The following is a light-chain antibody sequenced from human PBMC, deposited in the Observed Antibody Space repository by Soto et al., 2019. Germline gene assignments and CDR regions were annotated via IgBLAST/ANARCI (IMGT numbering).Light chain of an antibody. CDR3: SSFTSISTWV. CDR2: AVS. CDR1: SSDIGGYKH. J-gene: IGLJ3*02. Sequence: QSVLTQPASVSGSPGQSITISCTGTSSDIGGYKHVSWFQHHPGKAPKLMIYAVSNRPSGVSNRFSGSKSGNTASLTISGLQTEDDADYYCSSFTSISTWVFGGGTKLTVL. V-gene: IGLV2-14*01.